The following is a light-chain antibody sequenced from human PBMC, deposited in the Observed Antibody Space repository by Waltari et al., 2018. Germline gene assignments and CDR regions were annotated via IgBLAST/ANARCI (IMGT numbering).Light chain of an antibody. CDR2: DVS. CDR1: SSDVGGYNY. Sequence: QSALTQPRSVSGSPGQSVTISCTGTSSDVGGYNYVSWYQQHPVKAPKVMIYDVSKRPSGVPDRFSGSKSGNTASLTISGLKAEDEADYYCCSYAGSYTMVFGGGTKLTVL. CDR3: CSYAGSYTMV. V-gene: IGLV2-11*01. J-gene: IGLJ2*01.